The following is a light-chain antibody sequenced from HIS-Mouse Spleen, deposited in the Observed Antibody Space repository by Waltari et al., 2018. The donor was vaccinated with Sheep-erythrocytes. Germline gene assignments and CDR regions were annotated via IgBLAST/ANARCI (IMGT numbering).Light chain of an antibody. CDR3: SSYTSSSTYVV. Sequence: QSALTQPASVSGSPGQSLTISCPGTSSDVGGYHYVSWYQQHPGKAPKLMIYDVSNRPSGVSNRFSGSKSGNTASLTISGLQAEDEADYYCSSYTSSSTYVVFGGGTKLTVL. CDR2: DVS. V-gene: IGLV2-14*03. J-gene: IGLJ2*01. CDR1: SSDVGGYHY.